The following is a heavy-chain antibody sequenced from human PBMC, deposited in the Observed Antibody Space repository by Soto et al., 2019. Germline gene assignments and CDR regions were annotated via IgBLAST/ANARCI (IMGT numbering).Heavy chain of an antibody. CDR3: ARESSSWTGGGYYYYYGMDV. D-gene: IGHD6-13*01. Sequence: PSETLSLTCTVSGGSISSYYWSWIRQPPGKGLEWIGYIYYSGSTNYNPSLKSRVTISVDTSKNQFSLKLSSVTAADTAVYYCARESSSWTGGGYYYYYGMDVWGQGTTVTVSS. J-gene: IGHJ6*02. CDR2: IYYSGST. V-gene: IGHV4-59*01. CDR1: GGSISSYY.